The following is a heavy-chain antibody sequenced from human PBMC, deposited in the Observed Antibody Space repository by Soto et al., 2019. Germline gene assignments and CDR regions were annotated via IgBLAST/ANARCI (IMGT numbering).Heavy chain of an antibody. CDR2: INPGNGNT. D-gene: IGHD3-22*01. CDR1: GYTFTSYG. CDR3: ARGGYFDSSNHLAY. J-gene: IGHJ1*01. Sequence: ASVKVSCKASGYTFTSYGINWVRQAPGRGLEWTGWINPGNGNTKYSQQFQGRVIIDRDTSASTAYMELSSLRPEDTAVYYCARGGYFDSSNHLAYWGMGTLVTVSS. V-gene: IGHV1-3*01.